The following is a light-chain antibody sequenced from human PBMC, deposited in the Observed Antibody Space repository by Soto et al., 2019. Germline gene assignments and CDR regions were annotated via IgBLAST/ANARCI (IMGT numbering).Light chain of an antibody. CDR1: SSDVGGYSF. V-gene: IGLV2-14*03. J-gene: IGLJ1*01. Sequence: QSALTQPASASGSPGQSITISCTGTSSDVGGYSFVSWYQQHPGKATKLMIYDVGYRPSGVSDRFSGSKSGNTASLSISGLQAEDEAVYFCSSYTTYTTGTTLVFGTGTKVTVL. CDR3: SSYTTYTTGTTLV. CDR2: DVG.